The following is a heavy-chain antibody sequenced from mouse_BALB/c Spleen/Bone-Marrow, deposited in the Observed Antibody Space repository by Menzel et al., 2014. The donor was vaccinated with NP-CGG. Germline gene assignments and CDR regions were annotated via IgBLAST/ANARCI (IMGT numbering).Heavy chain of an antibody. CDR3: ARPGYYGYQNV. CDR1: GFDFSRYW. CDR2: INPDSRTI. V-gene: IGHV4-1*02. D-gene: IGHD1-2*01. Sequence: EVKVEESGGGLVQHGGSLKLSCAASGFDFSRYWMTWVRQAPGKGLEWIGEINPDSRTINYTPSLKDKFIISRDNAKNTLYLQMSKVRSEDTALYYCARPGYYGYQNVWGAGTTVTVSS. J-gene: IGHJ1*01.